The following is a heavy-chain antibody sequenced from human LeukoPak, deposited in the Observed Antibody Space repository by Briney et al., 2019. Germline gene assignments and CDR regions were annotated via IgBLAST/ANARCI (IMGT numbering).Heavy chain of an antibody. J-gene: IGHJ4*02. D-gene: IGHD3-10*01. CDR3: ARGGYYGGSETYGFFDY. CDR1: GYTFISYA. V-gene: IGHV7-4-1*02. CDR2: INTETGNP. Sequence: ASVKVSCKASGYTFISYAMNWVRQAPGQGLEWMGWINTETGNPTYAQGFTGQFVFSVDTSVNTAYLQISSLRTEDTAVYYCARGGYYGGSETYGFFDYWGQGSLVTVSS.